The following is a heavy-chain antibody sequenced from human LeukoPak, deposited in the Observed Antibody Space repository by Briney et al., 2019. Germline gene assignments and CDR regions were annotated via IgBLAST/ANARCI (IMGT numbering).Heavy chain of an antibody. CDR2: IYYSGST. V-gene: IGHV4-59*11. D-gene: IGHD4-23*01. J-gene: IGHJ5*02. Sequence: SETQSLTCTVSGGSISSHYWSWIRQPPGKGLEWIGYIYYSGSTNYNPSLKSRVTISVDTSKNQFSLKLSSVTAADTAVYYCARYGGKGRNWFDPWGQGTLVTVSS. CDR1: GGSISSHY. CDR3: ARYGGKGRNWFDP.